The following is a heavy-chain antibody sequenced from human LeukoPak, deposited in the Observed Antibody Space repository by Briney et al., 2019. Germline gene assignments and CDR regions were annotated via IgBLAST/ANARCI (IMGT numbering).Heavy chain of an antibody. CDR2: IYYSGST. D-gene: IGHD2/OR15-2a*01. J-gene: IGHJ4*02. Sequence: SETLPLTCTVSGGSISSYYWSWIRQPPGKGLGWIGYIYYSGSTNYNPSLKSRVTISVDTSKNQFSLKLSSVTAADTAVYYCARVLGFVDYWGQGTLVTVSS. V-gene: IGHV4-59*01. CDR3: ARVLGFVDY. CDR1: GGSISSYY.